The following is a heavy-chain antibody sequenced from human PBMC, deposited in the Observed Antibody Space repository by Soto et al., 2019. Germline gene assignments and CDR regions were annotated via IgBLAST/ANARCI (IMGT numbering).Heavy chain of an antibody. D-gene: IGHD3-10*02. CDR3: VRDYVMDV. V-gene: IGHV3-21*01. Sequence: PGGSLRLSCAASGFTFSGDAMIWVRQAPGKGLEWVSSISTTSTYIYYADSVKGRFTISRDNANNSLHLQMNSLRAEDTAVYYSVRDYVMDVWGQGTTVTVSS. CDR2: ISTTSTYI. CDR1: GFTFSGDA. J-gene: IGHJ6*02.